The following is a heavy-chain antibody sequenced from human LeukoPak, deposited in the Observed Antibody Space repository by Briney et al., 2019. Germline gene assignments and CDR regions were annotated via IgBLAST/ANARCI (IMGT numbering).Heavy chain of an antibody. CDR3: ARGGEVCSSSSCYRGHDY. J-gene: IGHJ4*02. D-gene: IGHD2-2*01. V-gene: IGHV1-2*02. CDR1: GYTFTGYY. Sequence: ASVNVSCKASGYTFTGYYMHWVRQAPGQGLEWMGWINPKSGGTTYEQKFQGRVTMTRDTSTSTACMELSRLRSDDTAVYYCARGGEVCSSSSCYRGHDYWGQGTLVTVSS. CDR2: INPKSGGT.